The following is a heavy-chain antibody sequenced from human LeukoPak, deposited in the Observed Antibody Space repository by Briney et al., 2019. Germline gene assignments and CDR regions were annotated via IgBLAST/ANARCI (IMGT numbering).Heavy chain of an antibody. J-gene: IGHJ6*02. CDR3: ARDLAYCGGDCYSLYGMDV. Sequence: GGSLRLSCAASGFIFSSYAMSWVRQAPGKGLERVSVISGSGGSTDYADSVKGRFTISRDNSKNTLYLQMNSLRAEDTAVYYCARDLAYCGGDCYSLYGMDVWGQGTTVTVSS. CDR2: ISGSGGST. CDR1: GFIFSSYA. V-gene: IGHV3-23*01. D-gene: IGHD2-21*02.